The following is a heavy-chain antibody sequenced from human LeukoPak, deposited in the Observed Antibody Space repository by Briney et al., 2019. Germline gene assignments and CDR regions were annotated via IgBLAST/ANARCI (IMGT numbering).Heavy chain of an antibody. CDR2: LYPADSRT. Sequence: GESLKISCKASGYSFTSYWIGWVRQMPGKGLEWMGVLYPADSRTTYSPSFQGQVTITADKSISTAYLQWSSLKASDTAMYYCTEKGGGWGQGTLVTVS. CDR3: TEKGGG. J-gene: IGHJ4*02. CDR1: GYSFTSYW. D-gene: IGHD2-15*01. V-gene: IGHV5-51*01.